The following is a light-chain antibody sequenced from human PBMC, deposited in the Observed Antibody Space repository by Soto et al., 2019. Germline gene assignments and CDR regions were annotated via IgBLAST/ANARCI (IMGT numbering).Light chain of an antibody. J-gene: IGKJ2*01. V-gene: IGKV3-20*01. CDR1: QSVSSSS. CDR3: QQYGSSPMYT. CDR2: GAS. Sequence: EIVLTQSPGTLSLSPGERATLSCRAGQSVSSSSLAWYQQKPGQAPRLLIYGASTRATGIPDRFSGSGSGTDFTLTISRLEPEDFAVYYCQQYGSSPMYTFGQGTKLEIK.